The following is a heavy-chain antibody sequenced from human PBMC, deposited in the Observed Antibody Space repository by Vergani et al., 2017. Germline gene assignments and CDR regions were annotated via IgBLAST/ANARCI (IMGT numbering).Heavy chain of an antibody. CDR2: INAGKGNT. D-gene: IGHD5-18*01. J-gene: IGHJ1*01. CDR3: ARGRDGELWYDAGFQH. CDR1: GYTFTSYA. V-gene: IGHV1-3*01. Sequence: QVQLVQSGAEVKKPGASVKVSCKASGYTFTSYAMHWVRQAPGQRLEWMGWINAGKGNTKYSQKFQGRVTITRDTSASTAYMELSSLRSEDTAVYYCARGRDGELWYDAGFQHWGQGTLVTGSS.